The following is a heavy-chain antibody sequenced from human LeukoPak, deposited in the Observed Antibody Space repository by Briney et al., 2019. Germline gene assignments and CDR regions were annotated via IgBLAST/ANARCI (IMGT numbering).Heavy chain of an antibody. CDR1: GGSISSYY. V-gene: IGHV4-59*01. J-gene: IGHJ4*02. CDR2: IYYTGST. CDR3: VRVNWYYFDY. Sequence: SETLSLTCTVSGGSISSYYWSWIRQPPGKGLEWIGYIYYTGSTGYKPSLKSRVSISVDTSKNQFSLRLSSVTAADTAVYYCVRVNWYYFDYWGQGTLVTVSS.